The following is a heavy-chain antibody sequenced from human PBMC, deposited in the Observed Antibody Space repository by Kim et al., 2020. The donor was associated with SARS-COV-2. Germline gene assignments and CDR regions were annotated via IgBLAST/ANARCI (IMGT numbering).Heavy chain of an antibody. V-gene: IGHV3-21*01. CDR3: ARDGAIGLAYYYYGMDV. J-gene: IGHJ6*02. D-gene: IGHD2-21*01. CDR1: GFTFSSYS. CDR2: ISSSSSYI. Sequence: GGSLRLSCAASGFTFSSYSMNWVRQAPGKGLEWVSSISSSSSYIYYADSVKGRFTISRDNAKNSLYLQMNSLRAEDTAVYYCARDGAIGLAYYYYGMDVWGQGTTVTVSS.